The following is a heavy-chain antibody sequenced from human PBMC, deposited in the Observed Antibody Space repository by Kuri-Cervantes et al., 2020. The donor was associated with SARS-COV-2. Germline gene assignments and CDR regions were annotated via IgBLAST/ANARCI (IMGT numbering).Heavy chain of an antibody. CDR3: ARGGDFWTAFYKDYYMDV. Sequence: GSLRLSCTVSGGSISSSSYYWGWIRQPPGKGLERIGSIYYSGSTYYNPSLKSRVTISVDTSKNQFSLKLSSVTAADTAVYYCARGGDFWTAFYKDYYMDVWGKGTTVTVSS. CDR2: IYYSGST. CDR1: GGSISSSSYY. D-gene: IGHD3/OR15-3a*01. J-gene: IGHJ6*03. V-gene: IGHV4-39*01.